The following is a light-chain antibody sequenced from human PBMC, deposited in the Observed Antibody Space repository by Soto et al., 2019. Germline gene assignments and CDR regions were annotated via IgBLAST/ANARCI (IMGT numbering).Light chain of an antibody. Sequence: QLTQSPSSLSASVGDRVTITCRASQSISSNLAWYQQKPGRAPKLLIFGASTLQSGVPSRFSGSGSGTDFTLTISSLQPEDFATYFCQKLNAYPPWTFGQGTKVEIK. CDR1: QSISSN. CDR2: GAS. CDR3: QKLNAYPPWT. V-gene: IGKV1-9*01. J-gene: IGKJ1*01.